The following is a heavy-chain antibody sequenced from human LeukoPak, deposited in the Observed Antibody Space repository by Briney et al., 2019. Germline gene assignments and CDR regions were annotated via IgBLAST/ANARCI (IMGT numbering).Heavy chain of an antibody. J-gene: IGHJ4*02. CDR3: AGSYFYDGNRYFDY. Sequence: TSETLSLTCTVSGDSINSYYWTWIRQPPGKGLEWIGYIYYSGSTKYNPSLKSRVTISVDTSKNQFSLKLSSVTATDTARYYCAGSYFYDGNRYFDYWGQGALVTVSS. CDR1: GDSINSYY. V-gene: IGHV4-59*08. D-gene: IGHD3-22*01. CDR2: IYYSGST.